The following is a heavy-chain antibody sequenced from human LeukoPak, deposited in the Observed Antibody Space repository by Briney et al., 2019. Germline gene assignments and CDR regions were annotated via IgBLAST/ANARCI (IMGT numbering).Heavy chain of an antibody. J-gene: IGHJ6*02. D-gene: IGHD3-22*01. CDR2: INHSGST. V-gene: IGHV4-34*01. CDR1: GGSFSGYY. Sequence: SETLSLTCAVYGGSFSGYYWSWIRQPPGKGLEWIGEINHSGSTNYNPSLKSRVTISVDTSKNQFSLKLSSVTAADTAVYYCARGRGYYDSSAKLRRWYYYGVDVWGQGTTVTVSS. CDR3: ARGRGYYDSSAKLRRWYYYGVDV.